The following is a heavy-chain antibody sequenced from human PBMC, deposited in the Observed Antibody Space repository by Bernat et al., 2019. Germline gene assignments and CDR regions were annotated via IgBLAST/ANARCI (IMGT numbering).Heavy chain of an antibody. CDR2: IYYSGRT. J-gene: IGHJ4*02. V-gene: IGHV4-39*01. Sequence: QLQLQESGPGLVKPSETLSLTCTVSGGSISSSSYYWGWIRQPPGKGLEWIGSIYYSGRTYYNPSLKSRVTISVETSKNQFSLKLSSVTTADTAVYYCARPSSGWDYYFDYWGQGTLVTVSS. D-gene: IGHD6-19*01. CDR1: GGSISSSSYY. CDR3: ARPSSGWDYYFDY.